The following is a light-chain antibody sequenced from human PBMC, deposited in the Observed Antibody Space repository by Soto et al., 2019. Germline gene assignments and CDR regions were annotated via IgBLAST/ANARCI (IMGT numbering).Light chain of an antibody. CDR1: QSIGRR. CDR2: DAS. Sequence: DIQMTQSPSTLSASVADRVTVACRASQSIGRRLAWYQHKPGQAPKLLVLDASTLQGGVPSRFIGSGSGTEFTLTISSLQPDDFATSYCQQYDSYSRDPFGQGTKLEIK. V-gene: IGKV1-5*01. CDR3: QQYDSYSRDP. J-gene: IGKJ2*01.